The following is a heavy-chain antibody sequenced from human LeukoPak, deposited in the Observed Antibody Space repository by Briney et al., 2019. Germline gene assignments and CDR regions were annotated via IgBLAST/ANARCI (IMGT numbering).Heavy chain of an antibody. D-gene: IGHD3/OR15-3a*01. Sequence: GGSLRLSCAASGFTFSSYWMSWVRQAPGKGLEWVANIKQDGSEKYYVDSVKGRFTISRDNAKNSLYLQMNSLRAEDTAVYFCARDRVWDFWTPLSDYAMDVWGQGTTVTVSS. CDR1: GFTFSSYW. CDR3: ARDRVWDFWTPLSDYAMDV. CDR2: IKQDGSEK. V-gene: IGHV3-7*03. J-gene: IGHJ6*02.